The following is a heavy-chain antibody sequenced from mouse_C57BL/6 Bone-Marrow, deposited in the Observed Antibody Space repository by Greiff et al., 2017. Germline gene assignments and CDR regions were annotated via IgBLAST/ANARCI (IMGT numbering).Heavy chain of an antibody. V-gene: IGHV1-81*01. CDR1: GYTFTSYG. CDR3: ARDPFIYYYGSSWFAY. D-gene: IGHD1-1*01. J-gene: IGHJ3*01. CDR2: IYPSSGNT. Sequence: QVQLQQSGAELARPGASVTLSCKASGYTFTSYGISWVKQRTGQGLEWIGEIYPSSGNTYYNEKFKGKATLTADKSSSTAYMELRSLTSEDAAVYFCARDPFIYYYGSSWFAYWGQGTLVTVSA.